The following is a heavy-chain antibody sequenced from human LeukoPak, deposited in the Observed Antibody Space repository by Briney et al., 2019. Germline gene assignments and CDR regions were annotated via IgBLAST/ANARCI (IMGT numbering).Heavy chain of an antibody. V-gene: IGHV4-61*02. CDR1: GGSISSGSYY. CDR2: IYTSGST. J-gene: IGHJ4*02. Sequence: SETLSLTCTVSGGSISSGSYYWSWIRQPAGKGLEWIGRIYTSGSTNYNPSLKSRVTISVDTSKNQFSLKLSSVTAADTAVYYCARVAAITIFGVVITSFDYWGQGTLVTVSS. D-gene: IGHD3-3*01. CDR3: ARVAAITIFGVVITSFDY.